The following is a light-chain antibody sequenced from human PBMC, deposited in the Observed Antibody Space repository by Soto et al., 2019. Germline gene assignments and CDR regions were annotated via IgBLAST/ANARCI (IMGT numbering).Light chain of an antibody. Sequence: QSVLTQSPSASASLGASVKLTCTLSSGHRNHAIAWHQQQPEKGPRYLMKINTDGSHNKGDGITDRFAGSSSGAERYLTISSLQPEDEADYYCQTWGTGFEVVFGGGTKLTVL. CDR3: QTWGTGFEVV. J-gene: IGLJ2*01. CDR1: SGHRNHA. V-gene: IGLV4-69*01. CDR2: INTDGSH.